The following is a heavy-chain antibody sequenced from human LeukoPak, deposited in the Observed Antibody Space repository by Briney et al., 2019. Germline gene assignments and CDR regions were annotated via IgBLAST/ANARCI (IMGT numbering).Heavy chain of an antibody. V-gene: IGHV3-30*02. CDR1: GFTFSTYG. J-gene: IGHJ4*02. CDR2: IRYDGSNK. D-gene: IGHD5-24*01. Sequence: PGGSLRLSXAASGFTFSTYGLHWVRQAPGKGLEWVAFIRYDGSNKYYAESVKGRFTISRDNSKNTLYLQMNSLRAEDTAVYYCARLATHGDYWGQGTLVTVSS. CDR3: ARLATHGDY.